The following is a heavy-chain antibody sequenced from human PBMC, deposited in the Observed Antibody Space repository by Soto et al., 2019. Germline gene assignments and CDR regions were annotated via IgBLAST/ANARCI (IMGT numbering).Heavy chain of an antibody. D-gene: IGHD1-7*01. CDR1: GFTFSSYA. J-gene: IGHJ6*02. CDR3: ARDQGGTTLYYHGMDV. V-gene: IGHV3-30-3*01. Sequence: HVQLVESGGGVVQPGRSLRLSCAASGFTFSSYAMHWVRQAPGQGLEWVALISYDGSNKYYADSVKGRFTISRDNSKNTLYLLMNSLRPEDTAVYHCARDQGGTTLYYHGMDVWGQGTTVTVSS. CDR2: ISYDGSNK.